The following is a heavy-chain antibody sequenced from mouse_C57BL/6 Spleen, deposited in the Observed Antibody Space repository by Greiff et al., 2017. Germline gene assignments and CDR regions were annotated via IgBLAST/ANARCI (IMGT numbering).Heavy chain of an antibody. D-gene: IGHD2-5*01. CDR2: IFPGSGST. Sequence: QVQLKESGPELVKPGASVKISCKASGYTFTDYYINWVKQRPGQGLEWIGWIFPGSGSTYYNEKFKGKATLTVDKSSSTAYMLLSSLTSEDSAVYFCARENYSNYERYFDVWGTGTTVTVSS. CDR3: ARENYSNYERYFDV. V-gene: IGHV1-75*01. J-gene: IGHJ1*03. CDR1: GYTFTDYY.